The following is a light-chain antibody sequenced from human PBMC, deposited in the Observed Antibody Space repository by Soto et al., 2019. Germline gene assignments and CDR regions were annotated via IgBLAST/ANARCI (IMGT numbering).Light chain of an antibody. J-gene: IGLJ1*01. CDR2: DVS. Sequence: QSALTQPASVSGSPVQSTTISCTGTSGDVGGYNYVSWYQQHPGKAPKLMIYDVSNRPSGVSNRFSGSKSGNTASLTISGLQAEDEADYYCSSYTSSSTYVFGTGTKLTVL. CDR3: SSYTSSSTYV. CDR1: SGDVGGYNY. V-gene: IGLV2-14*01.